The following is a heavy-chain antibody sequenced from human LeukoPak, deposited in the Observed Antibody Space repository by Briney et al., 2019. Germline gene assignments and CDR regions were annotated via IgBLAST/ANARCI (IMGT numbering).Heavy chain of an antibody. CDR2: IYYSGST. CDR1: GGSISSYY. J-gene: IGHJ4*02. CDR3: ARSRPPTYYYGSGSLYEFDY. D-gene: IGHD3-10*01. Sequence: SETLSLTCTVSGGSISSYYWSWIRQPPGKGLEWIGYIYYSGSTSYNPSLKSRVTISVDTSKNQFSLKLSSVTAADTAVYYCARSRPPTYYYGSGSLYEFDYWGQGTLVTVSS. V-gene: IGHV4-59*01.